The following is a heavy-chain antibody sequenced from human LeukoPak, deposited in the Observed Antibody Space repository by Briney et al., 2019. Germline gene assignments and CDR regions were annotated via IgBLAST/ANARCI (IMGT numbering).Heavy chain of an antibody. CDR2: INSDGSST. D-gene: IGHD2-21*02. J-gene: IGHJ4*02. V-gene: IGHV3-74*01. CDR3: ASSRWYCGGDCYSSLGY. CDR1: GFTFSSYW. Sequence: GGSLRLSCAASGFTFSSYWMHRVRQAPGKGLVWVSRINSDGSSTSYADSVKGRFTISRDNAKNTLYLQMNSLRAEDTAVYYCASSRWYCGGDCYSSLGYWGQGTLVTVSS.